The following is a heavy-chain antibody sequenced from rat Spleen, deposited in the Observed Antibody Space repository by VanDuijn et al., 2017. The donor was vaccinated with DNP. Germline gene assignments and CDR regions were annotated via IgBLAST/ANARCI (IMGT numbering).Heavy chain of an antibody. Sequence: EVQLVESGGGLVQPGRSMKLSCAASGFTFSNYDMAWVRQAPKKGLEWVATISYDGSSTYYRDSVKGRFTVSRDNAENTLFLQMTSLRSDDTATYYCVRVDRDSYAHDYWGQGVMVTVSS. CDR1: GFTFSNYD. J-gene: IGHJ2*01. CDR2: ISYDGSST. V-gene: IGHV5-7*01. D-gene: IGHD1-12*01. CDR3: VRVDRDSYAHDY.